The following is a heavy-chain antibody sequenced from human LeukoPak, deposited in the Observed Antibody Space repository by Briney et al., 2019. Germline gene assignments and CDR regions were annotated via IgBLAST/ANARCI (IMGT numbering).Heavy chain of an antibody. CDR1: GFTFSSYG. CDR3: ASETMVQGSMDV. J-gene: IGHJ6*02. CDR2: IWYDGSNK. Sequence: GRSLRLSCAASGFTFSSYGMHWVRQAPGKGLEWVAVIWYDGSNKYYADSVKGRFTISRDNSKNTLYLQMNSLRAEDTAVYYCASETMVQGSMDVWGQGTTVTVSS. D-gene: IGHD3-10*01. V-gene: IGHV3-33*01.